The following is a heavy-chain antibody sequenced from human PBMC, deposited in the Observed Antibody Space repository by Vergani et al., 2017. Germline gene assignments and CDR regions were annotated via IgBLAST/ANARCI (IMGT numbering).Heavy chain of an antibody. D-gene: IGHD2/OR15-2a*01. Sequence: VQLQESGPGLVKPSQTLSLTCSVSGDSISSGVYYWNWIRQTSGKGLEWVSAISGHGDRTYYADSVKGRFTISRDNSKNTVYLQMNSLKAEDRATYYCAREERSNTSPFVGDWGQGTLVTV. CDR2: ISGHGDRT. CDR3: AREERSNTSPFVGD. V-gene: IGHV3-23*01. CDR1: GDSISSGVYY. J-gene: IGHJ4*02.